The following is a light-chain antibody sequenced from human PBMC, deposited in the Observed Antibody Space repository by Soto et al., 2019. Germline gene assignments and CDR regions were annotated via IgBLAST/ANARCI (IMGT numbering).Light chain of an antibody. J-gene: IGLJ1*01. CDR2: EVN. CDR1: SSDIGGYKY. CDR3: SSYTVSNTDV. V-gene: IGLV2-14*01. Sequence: QSALTQPASVSGSPGQSITLSCTGTSSDIGGYKYVSWYQQHPGKAPKLIIYEVNNRPFGVSDRFSGSKSGNTASLTISGLQPDDEADYYCSSYTVSNTDVFGTGTKLTVL.